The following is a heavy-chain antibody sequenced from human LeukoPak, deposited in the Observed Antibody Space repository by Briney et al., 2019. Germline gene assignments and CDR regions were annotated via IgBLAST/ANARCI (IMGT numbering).Heavy chain of an antibody. CDR3: ARGGYYDILTRVFDY. V-gene: IGHV3-21*01. J-gene: IGHJ4*02. Sequence: KSGGSLRLSCAASGFTFISYSMNWVRQAPGKGLEWVSSISSTSSSYIYYADSVKGRFTISRDNSKNTLYLQMNSLGAEDTAVYYCARGGYYDILTRVFDYWGQGTLVTVSS. D-gene: IGHD3-9*01. CDR1: GFTFISYS. CDR2: ISSTSSSYI.